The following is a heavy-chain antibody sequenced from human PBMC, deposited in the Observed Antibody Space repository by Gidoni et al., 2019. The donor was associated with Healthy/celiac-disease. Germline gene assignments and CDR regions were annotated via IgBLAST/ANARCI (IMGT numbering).Heavy chain of an antibody. J-gene: IGHJ4*02. CDR1: SGSISSGGYY. CDR2: IYYSGST. D-gene: IGHD5-18*01. CDR3: ARLDTAMVGFDY. Sequence: QVQLQESGPGLVQPSQPLSLTCTVPSGSISSGGYYWSWIRQHPGKGLEWIGYIYYSGSTYYNPYIKSRVSISVDTSKKQFSLKLSSVTAADTAVYYCARLDTAMVGFDYWGQGTLVTVS. V-gene: IGHV4-31*03.